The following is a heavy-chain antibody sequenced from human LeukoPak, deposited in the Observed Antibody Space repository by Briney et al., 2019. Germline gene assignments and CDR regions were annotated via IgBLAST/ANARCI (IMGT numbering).Heavy chain of an antibody. V-gene: IGHV3-30*04. CDR1: GFTFSSYA. J-gene: IGHJ5*02. D-gene: IGHD3-10*01. CDR3: ARGAMVRGANWFDP. Sequence: GRSLRLSCAASGFTFSSYAMHWVRQAPGKGLEWVTLISYDGSNKYYADSVKGRFTISRDNSKNTLYLQMNSLRAEDTAVYYCARGAMVRGANWFDPWGQGTLVTVSS. CDR2: ISYDGSNK.